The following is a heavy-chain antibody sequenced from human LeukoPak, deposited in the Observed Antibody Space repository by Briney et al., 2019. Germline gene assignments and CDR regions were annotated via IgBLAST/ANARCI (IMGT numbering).Heavy chain of an antibody. CDR2: IFYSGGT. CDR3: ARHSPNYGSGCIFDY. Sequence: SETLSLTCTVSGGSITSSSYYWGWIRQPPGKGLEWIGSIFYSGGTYYNPSLKSRVTISVDTSKKQFSLKLSSVTAADTAVYYCARHSPNYGSGCIFDYWGQGALVTVFS. CDR1: GGSITSSSYY. V-gene: IGHV4-39*01. J-gene: IGHJ4*02. D-gene: IGHD3-10*01.